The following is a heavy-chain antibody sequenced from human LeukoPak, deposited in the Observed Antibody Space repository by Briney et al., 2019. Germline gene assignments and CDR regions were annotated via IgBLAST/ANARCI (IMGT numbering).Heavy chain of an antibody. CDR2: ISYDGSNK. D-gene: IGHD2-2*01. V-gene: IGHV3-30*04. CDR3: AREKVIGMTYQLEYYYYMDV. J-gene: IGHJ6*03. Sequence: GGSPRLSCAASGFTFSSYAMHWVRQAPGKGLEWVAVISYDGSNKCYADSVKGRFTISRDNSKNTLYLQMNSLRAEDTAVYYCAREKVIGMTYQLEYYYYMDVWGKGTTVTVSS. CDR1: GFTFSSYA.